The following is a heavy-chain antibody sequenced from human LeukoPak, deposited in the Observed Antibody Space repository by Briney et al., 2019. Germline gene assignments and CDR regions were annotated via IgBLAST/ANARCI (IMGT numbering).Heavy chain of an antibody. CDR1: GDSIATGGYY. J-gene: IGHJ4*02. CDR2: IYHTGST. D-gene: IGHD2-21*02. V-gene: IGHV4-31*02. Sequence: SETLSLTCIVPGDSIATGGYYWGWIRQFPGKGLEWLGYIYHTGSTIYNPSLKSRLSMSVDSSKTQFSLHLNSVTAADTAVYFCARGGVVVTALRFDYWGQGALVTVSS. CDR3: ARGGVVVTALRFDY.